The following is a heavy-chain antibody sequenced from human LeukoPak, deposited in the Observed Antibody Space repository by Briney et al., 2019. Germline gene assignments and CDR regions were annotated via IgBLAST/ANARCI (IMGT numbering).Heavy chain of an antibody. CDR2: IRYDGSNK. Sequence: GGSLRLSCAASGFTFSSYGMHWVRQAPGKGLEWVTFIRYDGSNKYYADSVKGRFTISRDNSKNTLYLRMNSLRAEDTAVYYCARGGSYLSAFDIWGQGTMVTVSS. D-gene: IGHD1-26*01. CDR3: ARGGSYLSAFDI. CDR1: GFTFSSYG. V-gene: IGHV3-30*02. J-gene: IGHJ3*02.